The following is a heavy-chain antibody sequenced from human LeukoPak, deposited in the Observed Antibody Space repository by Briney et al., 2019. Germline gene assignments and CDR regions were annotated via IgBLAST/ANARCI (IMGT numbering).Heavy chain of an antibody. CDR2: INHSGST. J-gene: IGHJ3*02. D-gene: IGHD5/OR15-5a*01. CDR3: ARDSKSTADAFDI. V-gene: IGHV4-34*01. Sequence: SETLSLTCAVYGGSFSGYYWSWIRQPPGKGLEWIGEINHSGSTNYNSSLKSRVTISVDTSKNQFPLKLSSVTAADTAVYYCARDSKSTADAFDIWGQGTMVTVSS. CDR1: GGSFSGYY.